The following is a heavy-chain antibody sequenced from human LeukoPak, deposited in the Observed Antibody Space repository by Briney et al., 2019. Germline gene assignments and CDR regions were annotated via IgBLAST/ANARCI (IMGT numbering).Heavy chain of an antibody. CDR3: ARDLAAAGSFDP. D-gene: IGHD6-13*01. CDR1: GGSISSYY. V-gene: IGHV4-4*07. CDR2: IYTSGST. J-gene: IGHJ5*02. Sequence: SETLSLTCTVSGGSISSYYWSWIRQPAGKGLEWIGRIYTSGSTNYNPSLKSRISMSVDTSKNQFSLKLNSVTAADTAVYYCARDLAAAGSFDPWGQGTLVTVSS.